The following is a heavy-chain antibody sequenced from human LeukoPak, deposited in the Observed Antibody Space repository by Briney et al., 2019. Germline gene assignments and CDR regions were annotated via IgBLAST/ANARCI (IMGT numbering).Heavy chain of an antibody. D-gene: IGHD3-10*01. CDR3: ARGFPFDY. V-gene: IGHV4-59*01. Sequence: SETLSLTCTVSGGSITNYYWSWIRQPPGKGLEWIGYIYYSGSTNYNPSLKSRVTISVDTSKNQFSLKLSSVTAADTAVYYCARGFPFDYWGQGTLVTVSS. CDR1: GGSITNYY. J-gene: IGHJ4*02. CDR2: IYYSGST.